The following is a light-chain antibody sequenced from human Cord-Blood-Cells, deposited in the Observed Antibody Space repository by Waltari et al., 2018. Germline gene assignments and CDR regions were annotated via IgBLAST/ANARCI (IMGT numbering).Light chain of an antibody. Sequence: QSALTQPASVSGSPGQSITISCPGPSNDVGGYNYVSWYQQHPGKAPKLMIYDVSNRPSGVSNRFSGSKSGNTASLTISGLQAEDEADYYCSSYTSSSTWVFGGGTKLTVL. CDR2: DVS. V-gene: IGLV2-14*01. J-gene: IGLJ3*02. CDR3: SSYTSSSTWV. CDR1: SNDVGGYNY.